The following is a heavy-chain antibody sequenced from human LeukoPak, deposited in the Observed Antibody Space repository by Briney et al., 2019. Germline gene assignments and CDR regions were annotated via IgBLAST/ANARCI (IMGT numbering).Heavy chain of an antibody. Sequence: ASVKVSCKASGYPFIGNYIHWVRQAPGQGLEWMGWINPNSGGTQYSQKFQGRVTLTRDTSITTGYMGLSGLTSDDTAVYYCASLSYYDLSGYFYWGQGTLVTVSS. CDR3: ASLSYYDLSGYFY. D-gene: IGHD3-22*01. J-gene: IGHJ4*02. V-gene: IGHV1-2*02. CDR1: GYPFIGNY. CDR2: INPNSGGT.